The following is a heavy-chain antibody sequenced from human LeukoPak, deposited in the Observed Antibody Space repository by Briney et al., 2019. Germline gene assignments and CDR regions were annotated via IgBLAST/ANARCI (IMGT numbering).Heavy chain of an antibody. CDR2: IYDTGST. J-gene: IGHJ5*02. D-gene: IGHD6-19*01. V-gene: IGHV4-59*08. CDR3: ARLKDGYNGGQNKWFDP. CDR1: GGSINSYY. Sequence: SETLSLTCTVSGGSINSYYWSWIRQPPGKGLEWIGYIYDTGSTNYNPSLKSRVTILVDTSENQFSLKLSSVTAADTAVYYCARLKDGYNGGQNKWFDPWGQGTLVTVSS.